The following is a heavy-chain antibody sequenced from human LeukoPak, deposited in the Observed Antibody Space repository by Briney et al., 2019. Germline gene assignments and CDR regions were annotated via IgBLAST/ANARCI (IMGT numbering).Heavy chain of an antibody. CDR3: ASRTYYYDSSGYYQSAFDI. Sequence: SETLSLTCAVSGGSISSSDNYWGWIRQPPGKGLEWLGVIYYSGSTYHNPSLASRVTISLDSSKNQFSLKLSSVTAADTAVYYCASRTYYYDSSGYYQSAFDIWGQGTMVTVSS. V-gene: IGHV4-39*01. CDR2: IYYSGST. D-gene: IGHD3-22*01. J-gene: IGHJ3*02. CDR1: GGSISSSDNY.